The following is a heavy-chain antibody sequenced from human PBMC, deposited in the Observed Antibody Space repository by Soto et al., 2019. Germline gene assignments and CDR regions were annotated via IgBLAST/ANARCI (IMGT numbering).Heavy chain of an antibody. Sequence: QVQLVQTGAEVKKPGASVKVSCKASGYTFTSYYISWVRQAPGQGLAWMGWISAYNGNTNYAQKLQGRVTMTTDTSTNTADMELRSLRSDDTAVYYCARDLPPVDYWGQGTLVTVSS. CDR3: ARDLPPVDY. CDR1: GYTFTSYY. J-gene: IGHJ4*02. V-gene: IGHV1-18*01. CDR2: ISAYNGNT.